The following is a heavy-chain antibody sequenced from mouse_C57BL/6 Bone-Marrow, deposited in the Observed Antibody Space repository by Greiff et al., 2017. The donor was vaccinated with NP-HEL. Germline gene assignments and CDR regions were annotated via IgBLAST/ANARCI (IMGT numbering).Heavy chain of an antibody. Sequence: VQLQQPGAELVMPGASVKLSCKASGYTFTSYWMHWVKQRPGQGLEWIGEIDPSDSYTNYNQKFKGKSTLTVDKSSSTAYMQLSSLTSEDSAVYYCAASYYGPGGAMDYWGQGTSVTVSS. CDR2: IDPSDSYT. D-gene: IGHD2-1*01. CDR1: GYTFTSYW. CDR3: AASYYGPGGAMDY. J-gene: IGHJ4*01. V-gene: IGHV1-69*01.